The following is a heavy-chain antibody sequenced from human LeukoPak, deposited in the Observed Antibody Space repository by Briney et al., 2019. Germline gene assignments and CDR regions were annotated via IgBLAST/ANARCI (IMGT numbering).Heavy chain of an antibody. Sequence: ASVKASCKASGYTFTGYYMHWVRPAPGQGLEWMGWINPNSGGTNYAQKFQGRVTMTRDTSISTAYMELSRLRSDDTAVYYCARPTDSSGYHNWFDPWGQGTLVTVSS. CDR2: INPNSGGT. J-gene: IGHJ5*02. D-gene: IGHD3-22*01. V-gene: IGHV1-2*02. CDR1: GYTFTGYY. CDR3: ARPTDSSGYHNWFDP.